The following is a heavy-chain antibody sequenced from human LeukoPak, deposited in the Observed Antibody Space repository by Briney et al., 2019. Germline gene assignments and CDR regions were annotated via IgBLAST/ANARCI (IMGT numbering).Heavy chain of an antibody. J-gene: IGHJ4*02. D-gene: IGHD1-7*01. V-gene: IGHV4-39*07. CDR3: ARGAETTSFDS. CDR1: GGSIASSNNY. Sequence: SETLSLTCTVSGGSIASSNNYWVWIRQPPGKGLEWIGNIYYTGNTYYNPSLKSRVTISVDTSKNQFSLNLASVTAADTAVYYCARGAETTSFDSWGQGTLVTVSS. CDR2: IYYTGNT.